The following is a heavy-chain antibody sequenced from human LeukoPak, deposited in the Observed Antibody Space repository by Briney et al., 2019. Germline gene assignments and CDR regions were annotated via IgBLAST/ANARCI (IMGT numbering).Heavy chain of an antibody. V-gene: IGHV3-23*01. Sequence: GGSLRLSCAASGFTFSNYAMNWVRQAPGKGLEWVSTISGGGGSTYYADSVKGRFTISRDNSKNTLYLQMNSLRAEDTAVYYCARADYYDSSGYYPRWGQETLVTVSS. J-gene: IGHJ4*02. CDR2: ISGGGGST. CDR3: ARADYYDSSGYYPR. CDR1: GFTFSNYA. D-gene: IGHD3-22*01.